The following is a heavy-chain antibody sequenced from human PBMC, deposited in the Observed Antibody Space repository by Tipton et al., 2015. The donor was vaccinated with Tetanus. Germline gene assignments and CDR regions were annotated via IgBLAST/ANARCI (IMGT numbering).Heavy chain of an antibody. CDR2: INHSGST. J-gene: IGHJ3*02. CDR3: ASGYYDILTGYYYDAFDI. Sequence: LRLSCAVYGGSFSGYYWSWIRQPPGKGLEWIGEINHSGSTNYNPSLKSRVTISVDTSKNHFSLKLSSVTAADTAVYYCASGYYDILTGYYYDAFDIWGQGTMVTVSS. CDR1: GGSFSGYY. V-gene: IGHV4-34*01. D-gene: IGHD3-9*01.